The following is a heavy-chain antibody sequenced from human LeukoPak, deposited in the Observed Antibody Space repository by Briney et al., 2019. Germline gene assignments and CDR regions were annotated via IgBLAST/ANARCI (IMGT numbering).Heavy chain of an antibody. J-gene: IGHJ4*02. CDR1: GGSISSSSYY. D-gene: IGHD3-10*01. CDR3: ATLMVRGAESGYYFDY. CDR2: IYYRGST. V-gene: IGHV4-39*01. Sequence: PSETLSLTCTVSGGSISSSSYYWGWIRQPPGKGLEWIGSIYYRGSTYYNPSLKSRVTISVDTSKNQFSLKLSSVTAADTAVYYCATLMVRGAESGYYFDYWGQGTLVTVSS.